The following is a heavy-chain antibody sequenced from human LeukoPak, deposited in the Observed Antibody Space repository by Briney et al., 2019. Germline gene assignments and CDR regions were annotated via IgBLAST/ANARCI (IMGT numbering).Heavy chain of an antibody. D-gene: IGHD3-16*01. CDR3: AKDYTYGMDV. J-gene: IGHJ6*02. Sequence: AGGSLRLSCAASGFTSSSYGMHWVRQAPGKGLEWVVVISYDGSNKYYADSVKGRFTISRDNSKNTLYLQMNSLRAEDTAVYYCAKDYTYGMDVWGQGTTVTVSS. CDR1: GFTSSSYG. CDR2: ISYDGSNK. V-gene: IGHV3-30*18.